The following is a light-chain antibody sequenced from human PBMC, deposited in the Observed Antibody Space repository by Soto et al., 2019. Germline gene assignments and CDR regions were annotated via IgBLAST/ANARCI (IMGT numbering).Light chain of an antibody. CDR3: YSYAGENLYV. Sequence: QSALTQPASVSASPGQSITIPCTGTSSVVGSYNLVSWFQQHPGKVPKLLIYEGTKRPSGLSDRFSGSKSGTTASLTISGLQAEDEAHYYCYSYAGENLYVSGTGTKVTVL. CDR1: SSVVGSYNL. J-gene: IGLJ1*01. V-gene: IGLV2-23*01. CDR2: EGT.